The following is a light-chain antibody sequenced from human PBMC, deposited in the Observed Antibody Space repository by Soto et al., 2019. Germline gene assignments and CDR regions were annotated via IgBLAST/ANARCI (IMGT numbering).Light chain of an antibody. CDR1: LRIGTD. CDR3: QKYSSDPLS. J-gene: IGKJ4*01. CDR2: GAS. V-gene: IGKV1-27*01. Sequence: DNQMTQSPSSLSASIGDKVTITCRASLRIGTDLAWYQQKPGKLPKLLIYGASTLQPGVPSRFSGSGSVTEFTLTIHSLQPEDVATYYCQKYSSDPLSFGGGTRVEIK.